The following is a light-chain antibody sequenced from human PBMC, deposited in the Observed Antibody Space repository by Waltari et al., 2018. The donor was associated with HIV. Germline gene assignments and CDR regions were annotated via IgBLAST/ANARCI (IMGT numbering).Light chain of an antibody. CDR3: AAWDDSLNGYV. CDR2: TND. J-gene: IGLJ1*01. CDR1: SSDIGSNT. V-gene: IGLV1-44*01. Sequence: QSVLTQPPSASGTPGQRVTISCSGSSSDIGSNTVNWYRQLPGTAPKLLIYTNDQRPAGVPYRFSGSKSGTSASLAISGLQSEDEADYSCAAWDDSLNGYVFGTGTKVTVL.